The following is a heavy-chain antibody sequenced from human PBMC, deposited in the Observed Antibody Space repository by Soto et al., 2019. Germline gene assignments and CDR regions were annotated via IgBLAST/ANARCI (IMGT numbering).Heavy chain of an antibody. CDR1: GGTFSSYA. Sequence: QVQLVQSGAEVKQPGSSVKVSCKASGGTFSSYAISWVRQAPGQGLEWMGGIIPIFGTTNYAQKFQGRVTITADESTSTAYRELSSLRSEDTAMYYCARVVTVVKSFHYWYFDLWGRGTLVTVSS. CDR2: IIPIFGTT. CDR3: ARVVTVVKSFHYWYFDL. D-gene: IGHD2-15*01. V-gene: IGHV1-69*12. J-gene: IGHJ2*01.